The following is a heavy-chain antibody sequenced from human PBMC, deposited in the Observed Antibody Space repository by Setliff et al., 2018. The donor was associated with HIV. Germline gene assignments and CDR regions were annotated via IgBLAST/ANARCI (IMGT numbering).Heavy chain of an antibody. CDR2: FDPEHRKT. J-gene: IGHJ4*02. D-gene: IGHD5-18*01. Sequence: ASVKVSCKVSRYTLTELSMHWVRQAPGKGLEWMGSFDPEHRKTLYAQKFQGRVTMTQDTSTDTAYMELSSLRSDDTAVYYCAAKRRYNYDLKGPLDYCAQGTLVTVSS. V-gene: IGHV1-24*01. CDR1: RYTLTELS. CDR3: AAKRRYNYDLKGPLDY.